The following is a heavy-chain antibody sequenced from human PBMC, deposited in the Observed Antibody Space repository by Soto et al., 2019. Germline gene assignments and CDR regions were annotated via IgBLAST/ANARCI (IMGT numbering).Heavy chain of an antibody. CDR1: GFTFSDFA. CDR2: IYGGGNGP. CDR3: AKMEGMDPWAYSFDY. J-gene: IGHJ4*02. V-gene: IGHV3-23*01. D-gene: IGHD2-2*03. Sequence: EVQVLESGGGLVQPGGSLRLSCAATGFTFSDFAMSWVRQAPGKGLEWVSRIYGGGNGPHYADSVKGRVTISRDNSKNTFYLRMNSLRAEDPAVYYCAKMEGMDPWAYSFDYWGQGTLVTVSS.